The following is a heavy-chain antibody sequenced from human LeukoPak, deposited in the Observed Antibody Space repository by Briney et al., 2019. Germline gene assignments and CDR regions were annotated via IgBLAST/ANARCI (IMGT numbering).Heavy chain of an antibody. J-gene: IGHJ3*02. Sequence: SETLSLTCTVSGGSISSSSYYWGWIRQPPGKGLEWIGSIYYSGSTYCNPSLKSRVTISVDTSKNQFSLNLSSVTAADTAVYYCARDGTAAGAGDAFDIWGQGTMVTVSS. CDR2: IYYSGST. D-gene: IGHD6-13*01. V-gene: IGHV4-39*07. CDR1: GGSISSSSYY. CDR3: ARDGTAAGAGDAFDI.